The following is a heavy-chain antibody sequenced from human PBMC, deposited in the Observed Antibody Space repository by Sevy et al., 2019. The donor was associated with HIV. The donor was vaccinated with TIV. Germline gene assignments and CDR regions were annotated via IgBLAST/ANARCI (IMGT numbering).Heavy chain of an antibody. J-gene: IGHJ4*02. CDR2: IRSKANSYAT. CDR1: GFAFSGSS. Sequence: GGSLRLSCAASGFAFSGSSMDWVRQASGKGLEWVGRIRSKANSYATTYAASVKGRFTLSRDDSKDTAYLQMNSLKTEDTAVYYCTRPVVGDYVDYFSYWGQRTLVTVSS. CDR3: TRPVVGDYVDYFSY. D-gene: IGHD4-17*01. V-gene: IGHV3-73*01.